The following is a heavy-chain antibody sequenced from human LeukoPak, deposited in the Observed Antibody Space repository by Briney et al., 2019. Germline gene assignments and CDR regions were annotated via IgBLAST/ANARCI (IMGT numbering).Heavy chain of an antibody. V-gene: IGHV4-59*01. Sequence: SETLSLTCTVSGGSISSYYWSWIRQPPGKGLEWIGYIYYSGSTNYNPSLKSRVTISVDTSKNQFSLKLSSVTAADTAVYYCARAVVVVPAAEYYFDLWGRGTLVTVSS. CDR3: ARAVVVVPAAEYYFDL. CDR2: IYYSGST. CDR1: GGSISSYY. D-gene: IGHD2-2*01. J-gene: IGHJ2*01.